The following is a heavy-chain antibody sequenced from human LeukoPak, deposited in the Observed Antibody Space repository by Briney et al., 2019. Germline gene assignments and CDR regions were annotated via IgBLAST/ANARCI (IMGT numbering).Heavy chain of an antibody. V-gene: IGHV4-59*01. J-gene: IGHJ4*02. CDR2: NDYTGGA. D-gene: IGHD3-22*01. CDR1: GGSISSYY. CDR3: ARNGPHYYGNSGYLDS. Sequence: SETLSLTWTVSGGSISSYYWSWIRQPPGKGLEWIGNNDYTGGANYNPSLKSRVTILVDTSKNQFSLKLISVTAADTAVYFCARNGPHYYGNSGYLDSWGQGALVTVSS.